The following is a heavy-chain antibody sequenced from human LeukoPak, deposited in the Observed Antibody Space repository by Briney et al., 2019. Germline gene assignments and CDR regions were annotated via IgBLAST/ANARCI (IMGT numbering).Heavy chain of an antibody. V-gene: IGHV4-34*01. CDR2: INHSGST. CDR3: ARGHSSGWS. CDR1: GGSFSGYY. J-gene: IGHJ5*02. Sequence: SETLSLTCAVYGGSFSGYYWSWIRQPPGKGLEWIGEINHSGSTNYNPSLKSRVTISVDTSKNQFSLELSSVTAADTAVYYCARGHSSGWSWGQGTLVTVSS. D-gene: IGHD6-19*01.